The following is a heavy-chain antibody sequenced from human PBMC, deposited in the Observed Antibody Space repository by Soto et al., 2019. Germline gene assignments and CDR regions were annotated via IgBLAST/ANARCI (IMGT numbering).Heavy chain of an antibody. Sequence: GGSLRLSCSASGFTFSSYAMHWVRQAPGKGLEWVAVISYDGSNKYYADSVKGRFTISRDNSKNTLYLQMNSLRAEDTAVYYCARDYGSYGPYYYYGMDVWGQGTTVTVSS. V-gene: IGHV3-30-3*01. CDR2: ISYDGSNK. J-gene: IGHJ6*02. CDR1: GFTFSSYA. D-gene: IGHD5-18*01. CDR3: ARDYGSYGPYYYYGMDV.